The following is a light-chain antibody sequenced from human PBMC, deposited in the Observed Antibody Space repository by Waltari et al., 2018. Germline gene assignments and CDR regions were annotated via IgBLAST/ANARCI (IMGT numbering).Light chain of an antibody. Sequence: DIQMTQSPSTLSASVGDRVTITCRASQSIKSWLAWYQQKPGKAPKFLIYDGTSLESGVPSRFSGSESGTEFTLTVSSLQPDDFATYYCQQYHKYPYTFGQGTKLEIK. V-gene: IGKV1-5*01. CDR1: QSIKSW. J-gene: IGKJ2*01. CDR3: QQYHKYPYT. CDR2: DGT.